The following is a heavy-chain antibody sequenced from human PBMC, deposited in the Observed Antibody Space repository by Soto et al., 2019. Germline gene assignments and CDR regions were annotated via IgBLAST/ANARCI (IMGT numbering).Heavy chain of an antibody. CDR3: AKDPRIWGSYRLSYVDY. J-gene: IGHJ4*02. CDR1: GFTFDDYA. CDR2: ISWNSGSI. V-gene: IGHV3-9*01. Sequence: GGSLRLSCAASGFTFDDYAMHWVRQAPGKGLEWVSGISWNSGSIGYADSVKGRFTISRDNAKNSLYLQMNSLRAEDTALYYCAKDPRIWGSYRLSYVDYWGQGTLVTVS. D-gene: IGHD3-16*02.